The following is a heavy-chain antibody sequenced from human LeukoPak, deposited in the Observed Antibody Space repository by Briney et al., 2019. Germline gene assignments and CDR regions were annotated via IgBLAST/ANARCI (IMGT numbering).Heavy chain of an antibody. J-gene: IGHJ4*02. CDR1: GYTFTSYY. CDR3: ARDSRYYDSSTYYFDY. Sequence: ASVNVSCKASGYTFTSYYMHWVRQAPGQGLEWMGIINPSGGSTSYAQKFQGRVTMTRDTSTSTVYMELSSLRSEDTAVYYCARDSRYYDSSTYYFDYWGQGTLVTVSS. V-gene: IGHV1-46*01. CDR2: INPSGGST. D-gene: IGHD3-22*01.